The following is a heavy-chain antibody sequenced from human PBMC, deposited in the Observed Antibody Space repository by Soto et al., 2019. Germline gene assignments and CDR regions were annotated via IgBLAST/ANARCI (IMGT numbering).Heavy chain of an antibody. V-gene: IGHV4-59*01. D-gene: IGHD2-15*01. CDR2: IYYSGST. CDR3: ARSYCSGGSCYPHGYYYFDY. J-gene: IGHJ4*02. CDR1: GGSISSYY. Sequence: KPSETLSLTCTVSGGSISSYYWSWIRQPPGKGLEWIGYIYYSGSTNYNPSLKSRVTISVDTSKNQFSLKLSSVTAADTAVYYCARSYCSGGSCYPHGYYYFDYWGQGTLVTVSS.